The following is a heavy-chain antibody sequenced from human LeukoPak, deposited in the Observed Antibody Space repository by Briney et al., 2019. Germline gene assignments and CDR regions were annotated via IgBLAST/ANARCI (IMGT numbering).Heavy chain of an antibody. CDR2: SYTSGST. Sequence: PSETLSLTCTVSGGSISSYYWSWIRQPAGKGLEWIGRSYTSGSTNYSPSLKSRVTISVDTSKNQFSLKLSSVTDADTAVYYCARVPGLCSTSCSDAFDIWGQGTMVTVSS. J-gene: IGHJ3*02. CDR3: ARVPGLCSTSCSDAFDI. CDR1: GGSISSYY. D-gene: IGHD2-2*01. V-gene: IGHV4-4*07.